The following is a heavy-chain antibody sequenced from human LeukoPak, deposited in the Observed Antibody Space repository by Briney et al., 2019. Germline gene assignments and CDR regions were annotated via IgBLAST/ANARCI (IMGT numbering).Heavy chain of an antibody. V-gene: IGHV3-23*01. CDR1: GFTFGTFV. CDR2: ITGDDST. Sequence: PGGSLRLSCAASGFTFGTFVFSWVRQAPGKGLEWVSSITGDDSTYYADSVKGRFTISRDTSSNTLYLQMNSLRAEDTALYYCAKGHYDFRDYWGQGTLVTVSS. J-gene: IGHJ4*02. D-gene: IGHD3-3*01. CDR3: AKGHYDFRDY.